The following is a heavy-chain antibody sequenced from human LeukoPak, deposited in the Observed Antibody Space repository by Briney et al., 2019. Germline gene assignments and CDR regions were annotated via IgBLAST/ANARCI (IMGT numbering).Heavy chain of an antibody. D-gene: IGHD6-13*01. V-gene: IGHV1-8*03. CDR3: ARGPQQQLSWFDP. Sequence: ASVKVSCKASGYTFTSYDINWVRRATGQGLEWMGWMNPNSGNTGYAQKFQGRVTITRNTSISTAYMALSSLRSEDTAVYYCARGPQQQLSWFDPWGQGTLVTVSS. J-gene: IGHJ5*02. CDR1: GYTFTSYD. CDR2: MNPNSGNT.